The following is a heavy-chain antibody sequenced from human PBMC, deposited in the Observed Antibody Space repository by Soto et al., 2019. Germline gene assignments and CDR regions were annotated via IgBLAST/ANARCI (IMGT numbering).Heavy chain of an antibody. CDR1: GGSFNGSY. CDR3: ARVRWLSEYDILTGYYIFDQ. J-gene: IGHJ4*02. V-gene: IGHV4-59*01. D-gene: IGHD3-9*01. Sequence: ETLSLRCAVYGGSFNGSYWRWIRQPPGKGLGFMGYTSNSGSAKYNPSLKSRVTITTDTSTNHFSLKLTSVTAADTAVYYCARVRWLSEYDILTGYYIFDQWSRGTLVTVSS. CDR2: TSNSGSA.